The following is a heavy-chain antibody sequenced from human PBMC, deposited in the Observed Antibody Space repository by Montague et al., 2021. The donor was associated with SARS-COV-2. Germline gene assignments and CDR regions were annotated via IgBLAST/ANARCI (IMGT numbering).Heavy chain of an antibody. D-gene: IGHD3-16*01. V-gene: IGHV3-21*01. J-gene: IGHJ6*03. CDR2: ISSSSSYI. Sequence: SLRLSCAASGFTFSSHSMNWVRQAPGKGLEWVSSISSSSSYIYYADSVKGRFTISRDNAKNSLYLQMNSLRAEDTAVYYCARVPRIRFMENYYCYMDVWGQGTPGTGSS. CDR3: ARVPRIRFMENYYCYMDV. CDR1: GFTFSSHS.